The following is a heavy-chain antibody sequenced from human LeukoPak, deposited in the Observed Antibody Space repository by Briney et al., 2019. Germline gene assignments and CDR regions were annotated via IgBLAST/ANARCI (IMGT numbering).Heavy chain of an antibody. Sequence: ASVKVSCKASGYTFTCYYLHWVRQAPGQGLEWMGWINPITGGTNYAQRYQGRVTITADESTSTAYMELSSLRSEDTAVYYCARTMVRGVRYYMDVWGKGTTVTISS. CDR2: INPITGGT. J-gene: IGHJ6*03. CDR3: ARTMVRGVRYYMDV. D-gene: IGHD3-10*01. CDR1: GYTFTCYY. V-gene: IGHV1-2*02.